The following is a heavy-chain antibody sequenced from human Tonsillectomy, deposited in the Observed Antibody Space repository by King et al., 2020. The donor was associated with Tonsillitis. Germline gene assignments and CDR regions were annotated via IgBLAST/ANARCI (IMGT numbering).Heavy chain of an antibody. V-gene: IGHV4-39*01. CDR2: IYYSVSS. D-gene: IGHD6-13*01. J-gene: IGHJ3*02. CDR3: ARHLGIAAAGISAFDI. CDR1: GGSISSSSYY. Sequence: QMQLQESGPGLVKPSETLSLTCTVSGGSISSSSYYWGWIRQPPGKGLEWSGSIYYSVSSSYNPSLKSLVTLSVDTSKTQFSLKLSSVTAADTAVYYCARHLGIAAAGISAFDIWGQGTMVTVSS.